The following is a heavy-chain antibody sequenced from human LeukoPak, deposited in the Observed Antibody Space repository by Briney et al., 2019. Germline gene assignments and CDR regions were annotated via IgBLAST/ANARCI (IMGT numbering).Heavy chain of an antibody. CDR1: GGSLSGYY. J-gene: IGHJ4*02. D-gene: IGHD3-10*01. CDR2: INHSGST. Sequence: SETLSLTCAVYGGSLSGYYCSWIRQPPGKGLEWIGEINHSGSTNYNPSLKSRVTISVDTSKNQFSLKLSSVTAADTAVYYCARGGELLWFGEYQWGQGTLVTVSS. CDR3: ARGGELLWFGEYQ. V-gene: IGHV4-34*01.